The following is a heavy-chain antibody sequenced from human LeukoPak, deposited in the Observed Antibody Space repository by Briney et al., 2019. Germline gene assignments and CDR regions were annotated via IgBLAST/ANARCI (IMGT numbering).Heavy chain of an antibody. J-gene: IGHJ4*02. CDR3: ARDSSGQGDY. Sequence: PGGSLRLSCAASGFTFSDHYIDWVRQAPGKGLEWVGRSKNKANNYITQYAAFVQGRFTISRDNSKNLLYLQINSLKTEDTAVYYCARDSSGQGDYWGQGTLVTVSS. D-gene: IGHD3-22*01. V-gene: IGHV3-72*01. CDR2: SKNKANNYIT. CDR1: GFTFSDHY.